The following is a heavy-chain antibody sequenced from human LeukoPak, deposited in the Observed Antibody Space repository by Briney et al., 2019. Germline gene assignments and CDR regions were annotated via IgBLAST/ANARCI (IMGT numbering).Heavy chain of an antibody. CDR2: ISAYNGNT. J-gene: IGHJ4*02. D-gene: IGHD4-17*01. CDR3: ARDESYGDYGVYYFDY. Sequence: ASVKVSCKASGYTFTSYGISWVRRAPGQGLEWMGWISAYNGNTNYAQKLQGRVTMTTDTSTSTAYMELRSLRSDDTAVYYCARDESYGDYGVYYFDYWGQGTLVTVSS. CDR1: GYTFTSYG. V-gene: IGHV1-18*01.